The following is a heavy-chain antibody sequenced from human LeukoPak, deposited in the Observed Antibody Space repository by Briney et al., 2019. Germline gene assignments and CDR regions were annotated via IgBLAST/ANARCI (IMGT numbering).Heavy chain of an antibody. V-gene: IGHV3-11*06. CDR3: ARAAGPHTAMVL. D-gene: IGHD5-18*01. CDR1: GFTFSDYY. CDR2: ISSSSSYT. J-gene: IGHJ4*02. Sequence: PGGSLRLSCAASGFTFSDYYMSWIRQAPGKGLEWVSYISSSSSYTNYTDSVKGRFTISRDNAKNSLYLQMNSLRAEDTAVYYCARAAGPHTAMVLWGQGTLVTVSS.